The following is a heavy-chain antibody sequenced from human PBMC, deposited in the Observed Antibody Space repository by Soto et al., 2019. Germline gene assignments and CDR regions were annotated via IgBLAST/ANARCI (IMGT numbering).Heavy chain of an antibody. CDR3: ARDRFKAATMLGVHNWFDP. CDR2: INPSGGST. J-gene: IGHJ5*02. D-gene: IGHD5-12*01. V-gene: IGHV1-46*01. CDR1: GYTFTSYY. Sequence: ASVKVSCKASGYTFTSYYMHWVRQAPGQGLEWMGIINPSGGSTSYAQKFQGRVTMTRDTSTSTVYMELSSLRSEDTAVYYCARDRFKAATMLGVHNWFDPWGQGTLVTVSS.